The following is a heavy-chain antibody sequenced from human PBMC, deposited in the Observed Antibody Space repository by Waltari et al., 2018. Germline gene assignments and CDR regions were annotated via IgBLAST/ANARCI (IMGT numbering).Heavy chain of an antibody. CDR2: ISNNERNI. CDR3: ARDYCDRTNCHGMDV. V-gene: IGHV3-30*04. D-gene: IGHD3-22*01. CDR1: EFTFRSYD. Sequence: QVQLVESGGGVVQPGRALRLSCAASEFTFRSYDMHWVREAPGKGLGLVSVISNNERNIYYVDSVKGRFIISRDNSRKMLYLQMNSLRTEDTAVYYCARDYCDRTNCHGMDVWGQGTTVTVSS. J-gene: IGHJ6*02.